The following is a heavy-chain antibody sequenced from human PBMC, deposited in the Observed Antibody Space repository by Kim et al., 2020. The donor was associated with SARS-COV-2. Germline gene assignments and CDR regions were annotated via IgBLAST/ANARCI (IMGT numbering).Heavy chain of an antibody. J-gene: IGHJ4*01. CDR1: GGSIRINNW. CDR2: ISHTGST. V-gene: IGHV4-4*02. Sequence: SETLSLTCAVSGGSIRINNWWSWVRQPPGKGLEWIGEISHTGSTNYSPSLKSRVTLSVDVSKNHFSLILTSVTAADTAVYFCARDEVANPGVWGHGTPVT. CDR3: ARDEVANPGV. D-gene: IGHD5-12*01.